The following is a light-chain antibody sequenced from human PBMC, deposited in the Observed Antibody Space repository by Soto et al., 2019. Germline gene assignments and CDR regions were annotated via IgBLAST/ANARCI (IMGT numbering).Light chain of an antibody. CDR2: GAS. Sequence: EIVMSQSPSTLSVSPGERATLSCRASQSVSSNLAWYQQKPGRAPRLLIYGASTRATGVPGRFGGSASGTEFTLTISSLQSEDFAVYYCQQYDNWPRTLGQGTKVDI. CDR3: QQYDNWPRT. J-gene: IGKJ2*01. CDR1: QSVSSN. V-gene: IGKV3-15*01.